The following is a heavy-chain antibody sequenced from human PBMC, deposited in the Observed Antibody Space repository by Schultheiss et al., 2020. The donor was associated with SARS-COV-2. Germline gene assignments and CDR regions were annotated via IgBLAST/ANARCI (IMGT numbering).Heavy chain of an antibody. CDR3: ASYDYGGNPYFDY. Sequence: SQTLSLTCAVSGDSISSVDWWNWVRQSPGKGLEWIGEVYHSGSANYSPSLKSRVSISVDKSKNQFSLKLSSVTAADTAVYYCASYDYGGNPYFDYWGQGTLVTVSS. CDR1: GDSISSVDW. V-gene: IGHV4-4*02. CDR2: VYHSGSA. D-gene: IGHD4-23*01. J-gene: IGHJ4*02.